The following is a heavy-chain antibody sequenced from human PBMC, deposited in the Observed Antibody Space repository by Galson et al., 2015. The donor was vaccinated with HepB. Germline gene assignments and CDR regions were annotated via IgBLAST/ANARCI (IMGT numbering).Heavy chain of an antibody. CDR3: ARGSPDYGDYSFDY. CDR2: SYYRSRWQN. V-gene: IGHV6-1*01. CDR1: GDSVSSNSAT. J-gene: IGHJ4*02. Sequence: CAISGDSVSSNSATWNWVRQSPSRGLEWLGRSYYRSRWQNDYAVSVKSRITINPDTSSNQFSLHLNSVTPEDTAVYYCARGSPDYGDYSFDYWGQGTLVTVSS. D-gene: IGHD4-17*01.